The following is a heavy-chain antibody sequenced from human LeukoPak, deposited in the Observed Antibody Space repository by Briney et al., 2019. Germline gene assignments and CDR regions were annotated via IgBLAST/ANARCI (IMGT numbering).Heavy chain of an antibody. J-gene: IGHJ6*03. V-gene: IGHV4-34*01. D-gene: IGHD2-2*02. CDR3: ARAGSVPSAIAYYYYYMDV. CDR1: GGSFSGYY. Sequence: SGTLSLTCAVYGGSFSGYYWSWIRQPPGKGLEWIGEINHSGSTNYNPSLKSRVTISVDTSKNQFSLKLSSVTAADTAVYYCARAGSVPSAIAYYYYYMDVWGKGTTVTVSS. CDR2: INHSGST.